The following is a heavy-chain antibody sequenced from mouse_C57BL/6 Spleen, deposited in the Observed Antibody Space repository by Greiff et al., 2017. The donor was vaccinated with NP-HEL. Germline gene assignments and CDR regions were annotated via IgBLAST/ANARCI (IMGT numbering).Heavy chain of an antibody. J-gene: IGHJ1*03. CDR1: GYTFTSYW. CDR2: IHPNSGST. V-gene: IGHV1-64*01. CDR3: ARDRPYFDV. Sequence: VRLQQSGAELVKPGASVKLSCKASGYTFTSYWMHWVKQRPGQGLEWIGMIHPNSGSTNYNEKFKSKATLTVDKSSSTAYMQLSSLTSEDSAVYYCARDRPYFDVWGTGTTVTVSS.